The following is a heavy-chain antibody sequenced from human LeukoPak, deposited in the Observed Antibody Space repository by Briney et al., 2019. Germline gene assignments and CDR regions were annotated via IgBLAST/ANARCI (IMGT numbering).Heavy chain of an antibody. D-gene: IGHD6-19*01. V-gene: IGHV1-8*03. CDR1: GYTFTTYD. CDR2: MNPNSGYT. CDR3: ERVAGSIDY. Sequence: VKVSCKASGYTFTTYDINWVRQATGQGLEWMGWMNPNSGYTGYAQKFQGRVTITRDTSISTAYMELSSLRSEDTAVYYCERVAGSIDYWGQGTLVTVSS. J-gene: IGHJ4*02.